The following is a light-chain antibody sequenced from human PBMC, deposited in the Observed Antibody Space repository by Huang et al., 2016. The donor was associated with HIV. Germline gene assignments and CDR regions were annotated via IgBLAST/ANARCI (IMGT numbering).Light chain of an antibody. CDR3: QQYNNWPLT. V-gene: IGKV3-15*01. J-gene: IGKJ4*01. CDR1: QSVSSN. CDR2: GAS. Sequence: EIVMTQSSDTRSVSPGERATLSCRASQSVSSNLVWYQQKPGQAPRLLIYGASTRATGIPARFSGSGSGTEFTLTISSLQSEDFAVYYCQQYNNWPLTFGGGTKVEIK.